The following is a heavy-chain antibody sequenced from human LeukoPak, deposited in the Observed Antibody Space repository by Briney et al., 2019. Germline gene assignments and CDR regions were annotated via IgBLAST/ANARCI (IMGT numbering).Heavy chain of an antibody. CDR1: GGSFSGYY. Sequence: SETLSLTCAVYGGSFSGYYWSWIRQPPGKGLEWIGEINHSGSTNYNPSLKSRVTISVDTSKNQFSLKLSSVTAADTAVYYCAREQYYDILTGYYIAWFDPWGQGTLVTVSS. CDR2: INHSGST. D-gene: IGHD3-9*01. V-gene: IGHV4-34*01. CDR3: AREQYYDILTGYYIAWFDP. J-gene: IGHJ5*02.